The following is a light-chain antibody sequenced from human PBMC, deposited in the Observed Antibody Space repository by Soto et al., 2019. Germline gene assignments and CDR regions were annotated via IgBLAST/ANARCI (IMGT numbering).Light chain of an antibody. Sequence: DIQMTQSPSTLSASVGDRVTITCRASQSISSWLAWYQQKPGKAPKLLIYDASSLESGVSSRFSGSGSGTEFTLTISSLQPDDFATYYCQQYNSYSWTSGQGTKVEIK. J-gene: IGKJ1*01. CDR2: DAS. CDR1: QSISSW. V-gene: IGKV1-5*01. CDR3: QQYNSYSWT.